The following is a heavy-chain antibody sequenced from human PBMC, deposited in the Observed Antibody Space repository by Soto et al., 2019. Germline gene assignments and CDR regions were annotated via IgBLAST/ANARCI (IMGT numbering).Heavy chain of an antibody. CDR1: GFSVSNNY. D-gene: IGHD1-26*01. V-gene: IGHV3-53*05. Sequence: PGGSLRLSCAASGFSVSNNYMSWVRQAPGKGLEWVSVIWTDGTTSYADSVKGRFTISRDNSKNTVYLQMNSLRAEDTAVYYCARDFGSLGATIDYWGQGTLVTVS. J-gene: IGHJ4*02. CDR2: IWTDGTT. CDR3: ARDFGSLGATIDY.